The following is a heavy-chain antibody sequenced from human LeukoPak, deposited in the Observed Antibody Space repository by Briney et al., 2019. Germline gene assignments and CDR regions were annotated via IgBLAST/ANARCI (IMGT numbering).Heavy chain of an antibody. CDR3: ARSHGSGSYYNLNDY. D-gene: IGHD3-10*01. V-gene: IGHV4-34*01. CDR1: GGSFSGYY. Sequence: SETLSLTCAVYGGSFSGYYWSWIRQPPGKVLEWIGEINHSGSTNYNPSLKSRVTISVDTSKNQFSLKLSSVTAADTAVYYCARSHGSGSYYNLNDYWGQGTLVTVSS. CDR2: INHSGST. J-gene: IGHJ4*02.